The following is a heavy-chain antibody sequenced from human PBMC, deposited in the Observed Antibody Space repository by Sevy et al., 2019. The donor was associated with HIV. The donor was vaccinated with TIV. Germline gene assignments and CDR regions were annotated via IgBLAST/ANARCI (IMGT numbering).Heavy chain of an antibody. J-gene: IGHJ4*02. V-gene: IGHV4-59*01. CDR2: IYYSGSS. D-gene: IGHD3-22*01. CDR1: RGSISSSY. CDR3: AMTYYYESSGYWTFDH. Sequence: SETLSLTCTVSRGSISSSYWSWVRQSPEKGLEWLGYIYYSGSSKYNPSLESRVSMSLDTSKKQFSLGLSSVTPADTAIYYCAMTYYYESSGYWTFDHWGQGTLVTVSS.